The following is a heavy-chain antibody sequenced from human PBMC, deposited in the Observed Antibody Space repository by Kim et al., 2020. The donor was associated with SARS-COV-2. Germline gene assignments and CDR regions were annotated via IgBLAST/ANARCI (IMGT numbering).Heavy chain of an antibody. CDR1: RYTFKNYG. Sequence: ASVKVSCTASRYTFKNYGIAWVRQAPGQGPEWMGWISPYNGDKKYAQKFKGQGRLTMATDTSASTVYLELRSLRPDDTAVYYCARAVYFCSGIQITGQNWLDPWGPGTQVTVSS. CDR3: ARAVYFCSGIQITGQNWLDP. V-gene: IGHV1-18*01. D-gene: IGHD3-10*01. J-gene: IGHJ5*02. CDR2: ISPYNGDK.